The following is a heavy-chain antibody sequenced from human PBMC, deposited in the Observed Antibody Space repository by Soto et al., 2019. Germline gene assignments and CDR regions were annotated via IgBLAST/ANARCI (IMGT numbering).Heavy chain of an antibody. J-gene: IGHJ4*02. Sequence: LRLSCAASGFTFSSYAMSWVRPAPGKGVEWVSAISGSGGRTYYADSVRGRFTISRDNSKNTLYLQMNSPRAEDTAVYYCAKVPHPSKDIVVVVAATPYDLWGQGTLVTVSS. CDR1: GFTFSSYA. D-gene: IGHD2-15*01. CDR2: ISGSGGRT. CDR3: AKVPHPSKDIVVVVAATPYDL. V-gene: IGHV3-23*01.